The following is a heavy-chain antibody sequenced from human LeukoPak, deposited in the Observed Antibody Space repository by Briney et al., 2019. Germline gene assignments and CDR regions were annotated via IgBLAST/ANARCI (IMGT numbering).Heavy chain of an antibody. J-gene: IGHJ4*02. V-gene: IGHV3-66*02. Sequence: GGSLRLSCAASGFTVSSNYMSWARHAPGEGREWVSVIYSGGSTYYADSVKGRFTISRDNSKNTLYLQMNSLRAEDTAVYYCAKDPSEDIVVVPAAASDYWGQGTLVTVSS. CDR1: GFTVSSNY. CDR3: AKDPSEDIVVVPAAASDY. CDR2: IYSGGST. D-gene: IGHD2-2*01.